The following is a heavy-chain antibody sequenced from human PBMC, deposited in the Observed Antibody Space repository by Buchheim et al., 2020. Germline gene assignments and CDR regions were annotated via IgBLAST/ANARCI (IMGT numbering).Heavy chain of an antibody. CDR2: ISYSGKT. Sequence: QLQLQESGPGLVKPSETVSLTCTVSGGSVTNSNYYWGWIRQPPGKGLEWIGSISYSGKTNYSPSLKSRVTISVDTSKNQFSLKLRSVSAADTAVYYCAKYQDFDWLSYMDVWGQGTT. CDR3: AKYQDFDWLSYMDV. CDR1: GGSVTNSNYY. V-gene: IGHV4-39*01. J-gene: IGHJ6*02. D-gene: IGHD3-9*01.